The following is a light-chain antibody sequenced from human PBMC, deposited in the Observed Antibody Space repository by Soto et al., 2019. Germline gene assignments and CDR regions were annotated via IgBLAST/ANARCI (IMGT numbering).Light chain of an antibody. CDR2: RNN. Sequence: QSVLTQPPSASGTPGQRVNISCSGSSSNIGSNYVYWYRQFPGTAPKLLIQRNNQRPSGVPARFSGSKSGTSASLAISGLRSEDEADYYCSSYTRSSTWVFGGGTKLTVL. J-gene: IGLJ3*02. CDR1: SSNIGSNY. CDR3: SSYTRSSTWV. V-gene: IGLV1-47*01.